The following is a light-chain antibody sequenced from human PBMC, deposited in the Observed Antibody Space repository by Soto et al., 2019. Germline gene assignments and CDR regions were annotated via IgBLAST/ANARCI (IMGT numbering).Light chain of an antibody. CDR1: SSDVGSFNF. Sequence: QSALTQPASVSGSPGQSITISCTRTSSDVGSFNFVSWYQQHPGKALKVMIYEVTKRPSGVSDRFSGSKSGNTASLTISGLQAEDEADYYCCSDAGRSTYVFGTGTKLTVL. V-gene: IGLV2-23*02. J-gene: IGLJ1*01. CDR2: EVT. CDR3: CSDAGRSTYV.